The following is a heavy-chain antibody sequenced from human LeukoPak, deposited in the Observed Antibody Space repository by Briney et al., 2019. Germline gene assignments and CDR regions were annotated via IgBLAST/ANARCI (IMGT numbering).Heavy chain of an antibody. Sequence: GGSLRLSCAASGFTFSSYAMSWVRQAPGKGLEWVSAISGSGGSTYYADSVKGRFTISRDNSKNTLYLQMNSLRAEDTAVYYCAKGYRRAIAVAGTAYWGQGTLVTVSS. D-gene: IGHD6-19*01. CDR3: AKGYRRAIAVAGTAY. V-gene: IGHV3-23*01. CDR2: ISGSGGST. J-gene: IGHJ4*02. CDR1: GFTFSSYA.